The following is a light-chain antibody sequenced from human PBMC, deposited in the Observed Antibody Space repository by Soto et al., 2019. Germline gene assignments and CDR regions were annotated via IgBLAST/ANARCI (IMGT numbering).Light chain of an antibody. J-gene: IGKJ1*01. Sequence: EIVLTQSPAALSSFPGDRVTLSCRASQAVNTRLAWYQHKPGQAPRXLIYLASNRAAGVPARFSGSGSGTDLTLTISDVEPEDFEVYYCHQRQSWPRTFGQGTKVDIK. CDR1: QAVNTR. CDR3: HQRQSWPRT. CDR2: LAS. V-gene: IGKV3-11*01.